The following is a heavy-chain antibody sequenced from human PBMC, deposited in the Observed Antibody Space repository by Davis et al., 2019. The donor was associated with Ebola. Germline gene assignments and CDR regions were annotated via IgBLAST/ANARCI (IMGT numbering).Heavy chain of an antibody. Sequence: AASVKVSCKASGGTFSSYAMHWVRQAPGQRLEWMGWINAGNGNTKYSQKFQGRVTITRDTSASTAYMELSSLRSEDTAVYYCASGTRSSSTLYYYYGMDVWGQGTTVTVSS. CDR1: GGTFSSYA. V-gene: IGHV1-3*01. CDR2: INAGNGNT. J-gene: IGHJ6*02. D-gene: IGHD6-6*01. CDR3: ASGTRSSSTLYYYYGMDV.